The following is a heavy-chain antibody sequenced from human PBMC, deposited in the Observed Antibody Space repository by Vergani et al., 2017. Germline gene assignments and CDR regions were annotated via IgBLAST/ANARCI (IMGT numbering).Heavy chain of an antibody. CDR2: IKSDGSIT. D-gene: IGHD3-9*01. CDR1: GFSFNSYW. V-gene: IGHV3-74*03. Sequence: DVHLAESGGGFFQPGGSLRLSCSASGFSFNSYWMHWVRQVPGKGLFWVSRIKSDGSITAYADSVKGRFTISRDNAQNTLYLQMNSLRVEETGVYYCARARCIETCYMSNWLDSWGQGTLVTVSS. CDR3: ARARCIETCYMSNWLDS. J-gene: IGHJ5*01.